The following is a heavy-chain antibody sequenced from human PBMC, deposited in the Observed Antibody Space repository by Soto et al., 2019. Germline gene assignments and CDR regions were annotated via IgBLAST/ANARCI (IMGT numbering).Heavy chain of an antibody. CDR2: IYHSGGT. CDR1: GDSISSGGYS. J-gene: IGHJ4*02. Sequence: QLQLQESGSGLVKPSQTLSLTCAVSGDSISSGGYSWNWIRQPPGKGLEWIGNIYHSGGTDYNPSFTSRVTITVDSSNNQFSLKLSSVTAADTAVYYCARDSRSGYYLEYWGQGTLVTVSS. V-gene: IGHV4-30-2*01. CDR3: ARDSRSGYYLEY. D-gene: IGHD3-22*01.